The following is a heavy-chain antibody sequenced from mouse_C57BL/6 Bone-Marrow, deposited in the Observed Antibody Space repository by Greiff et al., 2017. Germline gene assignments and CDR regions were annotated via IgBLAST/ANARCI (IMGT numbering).Heavy chain of an antibody. CDR2: ISDGGSYT. CDR3: ARDDVVSHFDY. CDR1: GFTFSSYA. J-gene: IGHJ2*01. D-gene: IGHD1-1*01. V-gene: IGHV5-4*01. Sequence: EVMLVESGGGLVKPGGSLKLSCAASGFTFSSYAMSWVRQTPEKRLEWVATISDGGSYTYYPDNVKGRFTISRDNANNNLYLQMSHLKSEDTAMYYCARDDVVSHFDYWGQGTTLTVSS.